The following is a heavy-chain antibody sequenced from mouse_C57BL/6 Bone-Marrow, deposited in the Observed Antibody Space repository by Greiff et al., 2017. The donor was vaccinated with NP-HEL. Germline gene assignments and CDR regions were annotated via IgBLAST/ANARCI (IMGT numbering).Heavy chain of an antibody. V-gene: IGHV1-7*01. J-gene: IGHJ2*01. D-gene: IGHD1-1*01. CDR3: ARRDTTVVVDY. Sequence: VQLQQSGAELAKPGASVKLSCKASGYTFTSYWMHWVKQRPGQGLEWIGYINPSSGYTKYNQKFKDKATLTEDKSYSTAYMQLSSRTYEDSAVYYCARRDTTVVVDYWGQGTTLTGSS. CDR1: GYTFTSYW. CDR2: INPSSGYT.